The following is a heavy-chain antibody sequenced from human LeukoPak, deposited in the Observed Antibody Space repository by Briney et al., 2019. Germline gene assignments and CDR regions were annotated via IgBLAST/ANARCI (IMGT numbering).Heavy chain of an antibody. CDR1: GYSFTNYW. CDR3: VRIPNTASPPNWFDP. CDR2: IYPGNSHV. J-gene: IGHJ5*02. V-gene: IGHV5-51*01. Sequence: LGESLKTSCKGSGYSFTNYWINWVRQMPGKGLEWMGAIYPGNSHVRYNPSLQGQVTISADTSFGVAYLQWSSLKTSDTGMYYCVRIPNTASPPNWFDPWGQGTLVTVSS. D-gene: IGHD5-18*01.